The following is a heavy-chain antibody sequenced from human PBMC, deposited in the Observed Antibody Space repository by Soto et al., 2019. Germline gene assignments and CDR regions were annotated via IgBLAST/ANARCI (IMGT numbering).Heavy chain of an antibody. D-gene: IGHD6-6*01. CDR1: GYTFTDYF. CDR3: ARPTAGRELVY. Sequence: ASVKVSCKASGYTFTDYFLHWVRQAPGHGLEWMGWVNPKNGDTSYAQKFQDRVTMTRDTAISSAYMGLTSLRSDDTAVYYCARPTAGRELVYWSQGTPVTVSS. CDR2: VNPKNGDT. V-gene: IGHV1-2*02. J-gene: IGHJ4*02.